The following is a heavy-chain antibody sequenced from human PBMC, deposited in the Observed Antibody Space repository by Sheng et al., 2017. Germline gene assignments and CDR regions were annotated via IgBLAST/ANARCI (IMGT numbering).Heavy chain of an antibody. Sequence: EVQLLESGGGLVQPGGPVRLSCAASGFTFSSYAMSWVRQAPGKGLEWVPAISGSGGSTYYADSVKGRFTISRDNSKNTLYLQMNSLRAEDTAVYYCAKDGDIVVVVAAGGFYDYWGQGTRGHRLL. CDR1: GFTFSSYA. CDR3: AKDGDIVVVVAAGGFYDY. CDR2: ISGSGGST. V-gene: IGHV3-23*01. D-gene: IGHD2-15*01. J-gene: IGHJ4*02.